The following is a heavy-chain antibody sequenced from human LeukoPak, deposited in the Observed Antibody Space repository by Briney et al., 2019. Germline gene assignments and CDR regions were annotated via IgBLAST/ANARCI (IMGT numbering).Heavy chain of an antibody. CDR2: MNPNSGNT. Sequence: ASVKVSCKASGYTFTSYDINWVRQATGQGLEWMGWMNPNSGNTGYAQKFKGRVTMTRNTSISTAYMELSSLRSEDTAVYYCARPQGYYDSSGYSLDYWGQGTLVTVSS. D-gene: IGHD3-22*01. V-gene: IGHV1-8*01. CDR1: GYTFTSYD. CDR3: ARPQGYYDSSGYSLDY. J-gene: IGHJ4*02.